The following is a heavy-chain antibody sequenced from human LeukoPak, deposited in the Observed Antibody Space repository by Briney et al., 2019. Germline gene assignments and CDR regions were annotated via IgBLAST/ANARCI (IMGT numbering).Heavy chain of an antibody. Sequence: PGESLQISCQVSGYGFTSYCIGWGRQMPGKGLEWMGIIYPGDSGPTYSPSFQGQVTISVDKSINTAYLQWSSLQASHTAMYYCGMSGDRVPLQDDVFDVWGQGTMVTVST. D-gene: IGHD1-26*01. CDR1: GYGFTSYC. CDR2: IYPGDSGP. V-gene: IGHV5-51*01. J-gene: IGHJ3*01. CDR3: GMSGDRVPLQDDVFDV.